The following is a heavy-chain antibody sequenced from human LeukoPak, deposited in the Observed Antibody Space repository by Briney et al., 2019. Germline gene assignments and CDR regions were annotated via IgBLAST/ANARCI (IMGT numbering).Heavy chain of an antibody. D-gene: IGHD3-9*01. CDR1: GFTFSQYY. Sequence: PGGSLRLSCEGSGFTFSQYYINWVRQAPGKGLEWVANIQGDGRDKYFLDSVKGRFTISRDNAKNSLYLQMNSLRAEDTAVYYCARQGRYYDILTGYQYYYYGMDVWGQGTTVTVSS. V-gene: IGHV3-7*01. J-gene: IGHJ6*02. CDR2: IQGDGRDK. CDR3: ARQGRYYDILTGYQYYYYGMDV.